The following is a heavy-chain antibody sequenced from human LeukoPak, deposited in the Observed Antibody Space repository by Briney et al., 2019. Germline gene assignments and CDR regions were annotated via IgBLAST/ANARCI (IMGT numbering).Heavy chain of an antibody. D-gene: IGHD3-22*01. CDR1: GFTFSSYG. Sequence: GGTLRLSCAASGFTFSSYGMSWVRQAPGKGLEWVSAISGSGGSTYYADSVKGRFTISRDNAKNTLYLQMNSLRAEDTAVYYCVRDWGYDSSGYWQKYFDTWGQGTLVTVSS. V-gene: IGHV3-23*01. CDR3: VRDWGYDSSGYWQKYFDT. J-gene: IGHJ4*02. CDR2: ISGSGGST.